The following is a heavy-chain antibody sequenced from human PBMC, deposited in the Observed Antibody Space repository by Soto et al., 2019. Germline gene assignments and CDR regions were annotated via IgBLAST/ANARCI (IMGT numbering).Heavy chain of an antibody. CDR1: GFTFSSYA. D-gene: IGHD2-15*01. CDR3: ARGGVVVVAATSRIDAFDI. CDR2: ISYDGSNK. Sequence: GGSLRLSCAASGFTFSSYAMHWVRQAPGKGLEWVAVISYDGSNKYYADSVKGRFTISRDNSKNTLYLQMNSLRAEDTAVYYCARGGVVVVAATSRIDAFDIWGQGTMVTVSS. J-gene: IGHJ3*02. V-gene: IGHV3-30-3*01.